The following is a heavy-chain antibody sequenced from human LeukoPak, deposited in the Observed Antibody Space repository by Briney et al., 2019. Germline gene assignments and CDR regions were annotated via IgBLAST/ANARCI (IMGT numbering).Heavy chain of an antibody. CDR2: IHSVGDT. CDR3: ARQGTGLDY. Sequence: GGSLRLSCKVSGFTVSSNYMSWVRQAPGKGLEWVSIIHSVGDTFYADSVKGRFTISRDNSNNMVYLQMNSLTVEDTAVYYCARQGTGLDYWGQGTLVTVSS. J-gene: IGHJ4*02. V-gene: IGHV3-53*01. CDR1: GFTVSSNY. D-gene: IGHD1-1*01.